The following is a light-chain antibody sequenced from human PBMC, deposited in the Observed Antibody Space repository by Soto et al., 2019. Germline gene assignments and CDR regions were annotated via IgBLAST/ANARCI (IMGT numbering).Light chain of an antibody. Sequence: EIVMTQSPATLSVSPGGRATLSCRASQSVSSNLAWYQQKPGQAPRLLIYGASTRATGFPARFSGSGSGTEFTLTIRSLQSEYFSAYYCQQYKNWPLTFGGGSKVDIK. CDR1: QSVSSN. V-gene: IGKV3-15*01. CDR2: GAS. CDR3: QQYKNWPLT. J-gene: IGKJ4*01.